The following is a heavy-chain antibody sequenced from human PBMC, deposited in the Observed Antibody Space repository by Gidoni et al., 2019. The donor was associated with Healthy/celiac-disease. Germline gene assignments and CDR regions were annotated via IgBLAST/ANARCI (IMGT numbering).Heavy chain of an antibody. D-gene: IGHD4-17*01. CDR1: GFTFSSYW. J-gene: IGHJ1*01. CDR3: ARDPLDRGIRGGALDYPEYFQH. Sequence: EVQLVESGGGLVQPGGSLRLSCAASGFTFSSYWMSWVRQAPGKGLEWVANIKQDGSEKYYVDSVKGRFTISRDNAKNSLYLQMNSLRAEDTAVYYCARDPLDRGIRGGALDYPEYFQHWGQGTLVTVSS. CDR2: IKQDGSEK. V-gene: IGHV3-7*01.